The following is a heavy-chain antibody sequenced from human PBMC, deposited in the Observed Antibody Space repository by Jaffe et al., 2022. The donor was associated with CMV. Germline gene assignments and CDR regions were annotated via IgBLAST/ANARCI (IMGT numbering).Heavy chain of an antibody. V-gene: IGHV2-26*01. Sequence: QVTLKESGPVLVKPTETLTLTCTVSGFSLSNARMGVSWIRQPPGKALEWLAHIFSNDEKSYSTSLKSRLTISKDTSKSQVVLTMTNMDPVDTATYYCARIFYSYGYRADYYYYYMDVWGKGTTVTVSS. D-gene: IGHD5-18*01. CDR2: IFSNDEK. CDR1: GFSLSNARMG. CDR3: ARIFYSYGYRADYYYYYMDV. J-gene: IGHJ6*03.